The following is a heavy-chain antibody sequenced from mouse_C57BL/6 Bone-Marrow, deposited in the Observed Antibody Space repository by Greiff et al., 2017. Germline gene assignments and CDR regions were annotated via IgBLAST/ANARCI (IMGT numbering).Heavy chain of an antibody. D-gene: IGHD2-2*01. Sequence: EVQGVESGGGLVQPGASLRLSCAASGFTFTDYYMRWVRQPPGQAPEWLALIRHKANGYTTAYTASVKGRFTISRDNSQNILYLQMNTLSAEDSATYYGVKAVEEGYATFAYWGKGTLVTVSA. CDR1: GFTFTDYY. CDR3: VKAVEEGYATFAY. V-gene: IGHV7-4*01. J-gene: IGHJ3*01. CDR2: IRHKANGYTT.